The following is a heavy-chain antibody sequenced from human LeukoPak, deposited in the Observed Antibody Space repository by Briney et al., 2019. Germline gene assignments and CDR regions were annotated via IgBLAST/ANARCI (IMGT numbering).Heavy chain of an antibody. Sequence: GGSLRLSCAASGFTFGSYSMSWVRQAPGKGLEWVSFISSDGRNKYYADSVKGRFTISRDNSESTLFLQMNSLRAEDTAVYYCAREYRSTWTSFDYWGQGTLVTVSS. J-gene: IGHJ4*02. CDR2: ISSDGRNK. D-gene: IGHD6-13*01. V-gene: IGHV3-30*03. CDR1: GFTFGSYS. CDR3: AREYRSTWTSFDY.